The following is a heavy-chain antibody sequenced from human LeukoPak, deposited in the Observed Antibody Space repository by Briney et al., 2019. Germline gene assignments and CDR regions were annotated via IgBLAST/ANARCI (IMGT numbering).Heavy chain of an antibody. CDR2: ISSSGSTI. D-gene: IGHD3-22*01. V-gene: IGHV3-48*03. J-gene: IGHJ4*02. CDR1: GFTFSSYE. CDR3: ARVGGNDSSGYYYKALDY. Sequence: GGSLRLSCAASGFTFSSYEMNWVRQAPGKGLEWVSYISSSGSTIYYADSVKGRFTISRDNAKNSLYLQMNSLRAEDTAVYYCARVGGNDSSGYYYKALDYWGQGTLVTVSS.